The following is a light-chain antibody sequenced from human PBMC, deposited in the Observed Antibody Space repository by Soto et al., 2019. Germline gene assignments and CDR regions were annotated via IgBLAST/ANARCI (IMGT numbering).Light chain of an antibody. CDR3: RSYVGGYSYV. V-gene: IGLV2-11*01. J-gene: IGLJ1*01. CDR1: SSDVGDYNS. CDR2: DVS. Sequence: SALTQPRSVSGSPAQSVTVSCIGTSSDVGDYNSVSWYQQHPGKAPKLMIYDVSKRPSGVPDRFSGSKSGNTASLTISGLQAEDEADYYCRSYVGGYSYVFGIGTKVTVL.